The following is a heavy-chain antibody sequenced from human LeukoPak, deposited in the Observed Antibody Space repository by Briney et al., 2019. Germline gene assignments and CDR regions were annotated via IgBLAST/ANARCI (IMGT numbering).Heavy chain of an antibody. Sequence: GGSLRLSCAASGFTFSSYAMSWVRQAPGKGLDCVSAVSDIGRSTYYAESVKGRFTISRDNSKNTLYLHMNSLRAEDTAVYYCAKRGMTTIKEGFDYWGQGTLVTVSS. V-gene: IGHV3-23*01. CDR3: AKRGMTTIKEGFDY. D-gene: IGHD5-24*01. CDR1: GFTFSSYA. CDR2: VSDIGRST. J-gene: IGHJ4*02.